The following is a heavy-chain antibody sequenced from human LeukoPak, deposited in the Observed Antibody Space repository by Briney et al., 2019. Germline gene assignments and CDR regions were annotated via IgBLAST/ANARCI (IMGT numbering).Heavy chain of an antibody. V-gene: IGHV1-8*01. CDR1: GYTFTSYD. Sequence: ASVKVSCKASGYTFTSYDINWVRQATGQGLEWMGWMNAISGNTGYAQKFQGRVTMTRSTSISTAYMELSSLRSDDTAVYYCARGASRYFDYWGQGTLVTVSS. J-gene: IGHJ4*02. CDR2: MNAISGNT. CDR3: ARGASRYFDY.